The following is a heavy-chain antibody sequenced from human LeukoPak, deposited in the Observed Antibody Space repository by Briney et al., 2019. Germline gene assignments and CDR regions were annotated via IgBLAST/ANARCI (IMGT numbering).Heavy chain of an antibody. Sequence: GGSLRLSCAASGFSVTSNYMSWVRQAPGKGLEWVSAISGSGGSTYYADSVKGRFTISRDNSENTLYLQMNSLRAEDTAVYYCAKDPSGSYGGNWFDPWGQGTLVTVSS. V-gene: IGHV3-23*01. J-gene: IGHJ5*02. CDR2: ISGSGGST. CDR1: GFSVTSNY. D-gene: IGHD1-26*01. CDR3: AKDPSGSYGGNWFDP.